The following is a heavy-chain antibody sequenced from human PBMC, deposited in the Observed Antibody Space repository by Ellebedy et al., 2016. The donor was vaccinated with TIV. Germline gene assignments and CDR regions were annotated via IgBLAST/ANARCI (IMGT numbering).Heavy chain of an antibody. CDR1: GFTFSSYG. CDR3: AKERRYYGSGSYNWFDP. CDR2: ISYDGSNK. Sequence: PGGSLRLSCAASGFTFSSYGMHWVRQAPGKGLEWVAVISYDGSNKYYADSVKGRFTISRDNSKNTLYLQMNSLRAEDTAVYYCAKERRYYGSGSYNWFDPWGQGTLVTVSS. V-gene: IGHV3-30*18. D-gene: IGHD3-10*01. J-gene: IGHJ5*02.